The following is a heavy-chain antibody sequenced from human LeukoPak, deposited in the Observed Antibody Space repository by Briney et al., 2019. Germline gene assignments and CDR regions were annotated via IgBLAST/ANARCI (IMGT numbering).Heavy chain of an antibody. CDR2: LNQDVTAK. V-gene: IGHV3-7*01. D-gene: IGHD3-3*01. CDR3: ARELSWSGRDY. J-gene: IGHJ4*02. Sequence: RQAPGXGLDCLPNLNQDVTAKTYLFSVNGRFTISIDMAKNSLYLQMNSLRDEDTAVYYCARELSWSGRDYWGQGTLVTVSS.